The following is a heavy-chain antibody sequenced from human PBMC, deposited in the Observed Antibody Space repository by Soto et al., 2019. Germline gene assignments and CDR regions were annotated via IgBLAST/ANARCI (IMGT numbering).Heavy chain of an antibody. CDR1: GFTVSSYH. V-gene: IGHV3-66*01. Sequence: PGGSLRLSCAASGFTVSSYHMSWVRQAPGKGLEWISVIYSAGSADFADSVKGRFTISRDNSKNTLYLQMSGLRTEDTAVYYCAKKRNSGSYPFDYWGQGTLVTVSS. J-gene: IGHJ4*02. D-gene: IGHD6-19*01. CDR3: AKKRNSGSYPFDY. CDR2: IYSAGSA.